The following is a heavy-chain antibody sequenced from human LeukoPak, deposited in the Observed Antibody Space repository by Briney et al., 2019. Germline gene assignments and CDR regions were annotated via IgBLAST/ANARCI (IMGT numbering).Heavy chain of an antibody. J-gene: IGHJ5*02. Sequence: PSETLSLTCTVSGGSMSNYYWSWIRQPPGKGLEWIGHIYYKGSTNYNPSLKSRVTISVDTSKNQFSLELSSVTAADTAVYYCARDRGGYNLSPWGQGTLVTVSS. CDR3: ARDRGGYNLSP. CDR1: GGSMSNYY. CDR2: IYYKGST. D-gene: IGHD5-24*01. V-gene: IGHV4-59*01.